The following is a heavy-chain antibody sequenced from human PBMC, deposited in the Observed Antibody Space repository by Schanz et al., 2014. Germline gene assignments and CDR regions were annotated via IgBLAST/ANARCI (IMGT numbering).Heavy chain of an antibody. D-gene: IGHD5-12*01. CDR3: AKEKGGHSGYDLVS. V-gene: IGHV3-33*06. J-gene: IGHJ5*02. Sequence: QVQLVESGGGVVQPGRSLRLSCAASGFTFSRYGMHWVRQAPGKGLEWVAATRYDGNNKYYVDSVKGRFTISRDNSKNMVFLQMTSLRAEDTAVYYCAKEKGGHSGYDLVSWGQGTLXIVSS. CDR1: GFTFSRYG. CDR2: TRYDGNNK.